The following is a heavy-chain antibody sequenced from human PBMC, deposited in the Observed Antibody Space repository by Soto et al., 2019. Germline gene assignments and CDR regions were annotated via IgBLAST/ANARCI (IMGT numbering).Heavy chain of an antibody. CDR3: ARLSRPRLHSNWFDP. CDR2: IYYSGST. CDR1: GGSISSSSYY. V-gene: IGHV4-39*01. J-gene: IGHJ5*02. D-gene: IGHD4-4*01. Sequence: SETLSLTCTVSGGSISSSSYYWGWIRQPPGKGLEWIGSIYYSGSTYYNPSLKSRVTISVDTSKNQFSLKLSSVTAADTAVYYCARLSRPRLHSNWFDPWGQGTLVTVSS.